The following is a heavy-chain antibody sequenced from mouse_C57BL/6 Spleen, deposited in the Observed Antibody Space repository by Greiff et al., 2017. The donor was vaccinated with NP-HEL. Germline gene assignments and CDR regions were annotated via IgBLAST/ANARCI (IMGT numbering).Heavy chain of an antibody. Sequence: EVQLQQSGTVLARPGASVKMSCKTSGYTFTSYWMHWVKQRPGQGLEWIGAIYPGNSDTSYNQKFKGKAKLTAVTSASTAYMELSSLTNEDSAVYYCTPITGTVARYFDYWGQGTTLTVSS. J-gene: IGHJ2*01. V-gene: IGHV1-5*01. CDR2: IYPGNSDT. CDR3: TPITGTVARYFDY. CDR1: GYTFTSYW. D-gene: IGHD1-1*01.